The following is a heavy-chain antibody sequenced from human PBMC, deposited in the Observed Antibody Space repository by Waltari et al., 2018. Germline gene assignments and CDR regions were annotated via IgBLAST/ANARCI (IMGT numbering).Heavy chain of an antibody. Sequence: QVQLQESGPGLVTPSETLSLTCTVSGGSISSYYWSWIRQPAGKGLGWIGRIYTSGSTNYNPSLKSRVTMSVDTSKNQFSLKLSSVTTADTAVYYCASGGAGRIDYWGQGTLVTVSS. D-gene: IGHD3-16*01. CDR2: IYTSGST. J-gene: IGHJ4*02. V-gene: IGHV4-4*07. CDR3: ASGGAGRIDY. CDR1: GGSISSYY.